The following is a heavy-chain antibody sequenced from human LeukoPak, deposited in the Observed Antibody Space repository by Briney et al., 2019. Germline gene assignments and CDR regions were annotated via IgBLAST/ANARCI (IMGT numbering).Heavy chain of an antibody. Sequence: QAGGSLRLSRAASGFTLGDYAMHWVRQAPGKGLEWVSHISGDGGSAYYGDSVKGRFTISRDNSKNSLYLQMNSLRTEDTALYYCAKGTGPYYYHGMDVWGQGTTVTVS. J-gene: IGHJ6*02. CDR3: AKGTGPYYYHGMDV. V-gene: IGHV3-43*02. CDR2: ISGDGGSA. CDR1: GFTLGDYA.